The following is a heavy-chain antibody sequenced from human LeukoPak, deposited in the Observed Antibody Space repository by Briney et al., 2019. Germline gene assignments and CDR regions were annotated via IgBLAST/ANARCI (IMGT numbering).Heavy chain of an antibody. V-gene: IGHV4-59*12. Sequence: SETLSLTCTVSGGSISSYYWSWIRQPPGKGLEWIGYIYYSGSTNYNPSLKSRVTISVDTSKNQFSLKLSSVTAADTAVYYCAAEWLRLVAFDYWGQGTLVTVSS. CDR3: AAEWLRLVAFDY. CDR2: IYYSGST. D-gene: IGHD5-12*01. CDR1: GGSISSYY. J-gene: IGHJ4*02.